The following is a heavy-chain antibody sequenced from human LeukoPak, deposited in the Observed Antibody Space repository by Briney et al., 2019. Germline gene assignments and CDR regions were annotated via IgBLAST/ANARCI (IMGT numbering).Heavy chain of an antibody. D-gene: IGHD3-10*01. CDR3: ARETPGTTLLRGKTFRWFDN. V-gene: IGHV3-30*14. Sequence: GGSLRLSCAASGFTFSSYAMHWVRQAPGKGLEWVAVISYDGSNKYYADSVKGRFTISRDNSKNTVFLQMNSLSAEDTAVYYCARETPGTTLLRGKTFRWFDNWGQGTLVSVSS. CDR1: GFTFSSYA. J-gene: IGHJ4*02. CDR2: ISYDGSNK.